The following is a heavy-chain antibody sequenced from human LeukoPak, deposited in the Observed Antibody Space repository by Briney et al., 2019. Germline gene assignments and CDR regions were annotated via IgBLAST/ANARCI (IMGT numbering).Heavy chain of an antibody. CDR2: ISAYNGNT. V-gene: IGHV1-18*01. J-gene: IGHJ6*03. CDR1: GYTFTSYG. CDR3: AREGIFGVVYGGYYYMDV. D-gene: IGHD3-3*01. Sequence: ASVKVSCKASGYTFTSYGISWVRQAPGQGLEWMGWISAYNGNTNYAQKLQGRVTMTTDTSTSTAYMELRSLRSDDTAVYYCAREGIFGVVYGGYYYMDVWGKGTTVTVSS.